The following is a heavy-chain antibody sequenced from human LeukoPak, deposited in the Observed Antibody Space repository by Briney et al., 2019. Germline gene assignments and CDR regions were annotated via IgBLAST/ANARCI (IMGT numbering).Heavy chain of an antibody. CDR3: ARRGAVEMAQQSPGGAFDI. CDR1: GGSISSSSYY. Sequence: PSETLSLTCTVSGGSISSSSYYWGWIRQPPGKGLEWIGSIYYSGSTYYNPSLKSRVTISVDTSKNQFSLKLSSVTAADTAVYYCARRGAVEMAQQSPGGAFDIWGQGTMVTVSS. D-gene: IGHD5-24*01. J-gene: IGHJ3*02. V-gene: IGHV4-39*01. CDR2: IYYSGST.